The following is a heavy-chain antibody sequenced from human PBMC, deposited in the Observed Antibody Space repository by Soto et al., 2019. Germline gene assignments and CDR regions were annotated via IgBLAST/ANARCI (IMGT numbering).Heavy chain of an antibody. CDR3: ARVGCSGGSCYSIDYYYYAMDV. Sequence: QVQLQESGPGLVKPSETLSLTCTVSGGSVSSGSYYWSWIRQPPGKGLEWIGYVYYTGSTNYNPSRKSRVTISIDTSKNQFALKLSSVTAADTAVYYCARVGCSGGSCYSIDYYYYAMDVWGQGTTVTVSS. V-gene: IGHV4-61*01. D-gene: IGHD2-15*01. CDR1: GGSVSSGSYY. J-gene: IGHJ6*02. CDR2: VYYTGST.